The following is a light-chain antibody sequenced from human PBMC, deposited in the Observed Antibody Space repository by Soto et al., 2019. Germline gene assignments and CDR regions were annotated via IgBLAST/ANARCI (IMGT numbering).Light chain of an antibody. V-gene: IGLV2-23*01. CDR3: CSYAGSPYV. Sequence: QSVLTQPASVSGSPGQSITMSCTGTSSDVGSYNFVSWYQQYPGKAPKLMIYEGSKRPSGVSNRFSGSKSGNTASLTISGLQAEDEADYYCCSYAGSPYVFGTGTKVTVL. J-gene: IGLJ1*01. CDR1: SSDVGSYNF. CDR2: EGS.